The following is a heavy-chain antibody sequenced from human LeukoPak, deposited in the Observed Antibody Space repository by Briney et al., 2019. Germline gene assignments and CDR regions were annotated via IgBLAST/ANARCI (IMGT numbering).Heavy chain of an antibody. Sequence: PSETLSLTCTVSGGSISSSSYYWGWIRQPPGKGLEWIGSIYYSGSTYYNPSLKSRVTISVDTSKNQFSLKLNSVTAADTAVYYCARVGLYGSESYAAFDIWGQGTMVTVSS. V-gene: IGHV4-39*07. D-gene: IGHD3-10*01. CDR3: ARVGLYGSESYAAFDI. CDR1: GGSISSSSYY. J-gene: IGHJ3*02. CDR2: IYYSGST.